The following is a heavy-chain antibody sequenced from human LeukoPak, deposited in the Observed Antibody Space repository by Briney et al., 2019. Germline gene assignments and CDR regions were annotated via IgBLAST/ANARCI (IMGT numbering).Heavy chain of an antibody. CDR1: GFTFSSYS. J-gene: IGHJ4*02. D-gene: IGHD6-19*01. V-gene: IGHV3-21*01. CDR3: ARDPGYRSGWYYFDY. Sequence: GGSLRLSCAASGFTFSSYSMNWVRQGPGKGLEWVSSISSSSNYIYYADSMKGRFTISRDNAKNSLYLQMNSLRAEDTAVYYCARDPGYRSGWYYFDYWGQGTLVTVSS. CDR2: ISSSSNYI.